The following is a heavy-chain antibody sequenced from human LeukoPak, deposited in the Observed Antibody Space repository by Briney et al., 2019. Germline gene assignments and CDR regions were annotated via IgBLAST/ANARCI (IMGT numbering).Heavy chain of an antibody. CDR1: GGSISSSSHY. Sequence: SSETLSLTCTVSGGSISSSSHYWGWIRHPPGKGLEWIGSIYDSGTTYYNPSLKSRVIISVDTSKNQFSLKLSSVTAADTAIYFCARGGSRKQLWLSGFDIWGQGTMVTVSS. D-gene: IGHD5-18*01. CDR2: IYDSGTT. CDR3: ARGGSRKQLWLSGFDI. V-gene: IGHV4-39*07. J-gene: IGHJ3*02.